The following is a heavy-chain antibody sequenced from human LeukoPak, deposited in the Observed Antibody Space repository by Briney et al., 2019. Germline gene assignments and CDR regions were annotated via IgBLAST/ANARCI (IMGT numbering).Heavy chain of an antibody. V-gene: IGHV1-18*01. J-gene: IGHJ4*02. CDR2: ISAYNGNT. CDR3: AREREGIAVAGFDY. D-gene: IGHD6-19*01. CDR1: GYTFTSYG. Sequence: GASATVSCTASGYTFTSYGISWVRQAPGQGLEWMGWISAYNGNTNYAQKLQGRVTMTTDTSTSTAYMELRSLRSDDTAVYYCAREREGIAVAGFDYWGQGTLVTVSS.